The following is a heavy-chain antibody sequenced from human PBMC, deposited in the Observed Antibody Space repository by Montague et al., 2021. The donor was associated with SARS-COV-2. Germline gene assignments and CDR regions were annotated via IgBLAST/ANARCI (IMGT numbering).Heavy chain of an antibody. J-gene: IGHJ4*02. CDR2: ISDSGST. CDR3: ARHYSATLPAVY. V-gene: IGHV4-59*08. CDR1: GGSISSFY. D-gene: IGHD2-15*01. Sequence: SETLSLTCTVSGGSISSFYWSWFRQTTGKGLEWIGYISDSGSTNYNPSLTSRATMSVDTSKNQFSLKVNSVTAADTAVYYCARHYSATLPAVYWGQGTLVTVSS.